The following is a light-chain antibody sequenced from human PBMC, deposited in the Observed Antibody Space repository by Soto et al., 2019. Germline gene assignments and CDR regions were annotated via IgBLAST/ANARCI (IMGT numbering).Light chain of an antibody. J-gene: IGKJ2*01. V-gene: IGKV3-20*01. CDR3: QRYGNHLYN. CDR1: QCVSSSA. CDR2: GAS. Sequence: EIVWTRSPDTLSLSPGERATLSCMASQCVSSSAVAWYQETPGQEPRLLIYGASSRATGIPDRFSSSGSGTDLTLIISPLEPEDFGVYHCQRYGNHLYNFGQGTKLEIK.